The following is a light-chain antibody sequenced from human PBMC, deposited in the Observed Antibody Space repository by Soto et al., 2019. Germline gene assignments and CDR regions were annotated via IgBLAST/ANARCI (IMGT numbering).Light chain of an antibody. Sequence: LTQPASVSGSPGQSITISCTGTSSDVGGYNYVSWYQQHPGKAPKLMIYDVSNRPSGVSNRFSGSKSGNTASLTISGLQAKDEADYYCSSYTSSSTRVFGTGTKVTVL. CDR3: SSYTSSSTRV. V-gene: IGLV2-14*01. J-gene: IGLJ1*01. CDR1: SSDVGGYNY. CDR2: DVS.